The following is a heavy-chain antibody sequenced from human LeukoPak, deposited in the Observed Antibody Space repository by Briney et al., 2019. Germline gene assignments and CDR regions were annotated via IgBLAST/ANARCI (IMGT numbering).Heavy chain of an antibody. V-gene: IGHV4-38-2*02. CDR3: ARDFAYGVCPGDFRH. CDR1: GYSISSGYY. Sequence: SETLSLTCTVSGYSISSGYYWGWIRQPPGKGLEWIGSIYHSGSTYYNPSLKSRVTISVDTSKNQFSLKLSSVTAADTAVYYCARDFAYGVCPGDFRHWGQGTLVTVSS. CDR2: IYHSGST. D-gene: IGHD2-8*01. J-gene: IGHJ1*01.